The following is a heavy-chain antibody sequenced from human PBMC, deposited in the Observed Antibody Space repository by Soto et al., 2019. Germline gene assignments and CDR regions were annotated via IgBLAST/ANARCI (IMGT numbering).Heavy chain of an antibody. Sequence: ESGGGLVKPGGSLRLSCAASRFTFSYYSMNWVRQAPGKGLEWVSSISSSSSFKYYADSLKGRFTISRDNAKNSLYLQMSGLRADDTAVYYCARGLRSFDWVSDYWGQGTLVTVSS. D-gene: IGHD3-9*01. CDR3: ARGLRSFDWVSDY. CDR2: ISSSSSFK. CDR1: RFTFSYYS. V-gene: IGHV3-21*01. J-gene: IGHJ4*02.